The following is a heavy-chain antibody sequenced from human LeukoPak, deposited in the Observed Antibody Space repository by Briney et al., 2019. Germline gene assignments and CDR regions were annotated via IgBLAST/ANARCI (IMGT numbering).Heavy chain of an antibody. D-gene: IGHD1-26*01. V-gene: IGHV3-21*01. CDR1: GFTFSSYS. CDR2: ISSSSSYI. CDR3: ARDPYSGSLEVDY. Sequence: GGSLRLSCAASGFTFSSYSMNWVRQAPGEGLEWVSSISSSSSYIYYADSVKGRFTISRDNAKNSLYLQMNSLRAEDTAVYYCARDPYSGSLEVDYWGQGTLVTVSS. J-gene: IGHJ4*02.